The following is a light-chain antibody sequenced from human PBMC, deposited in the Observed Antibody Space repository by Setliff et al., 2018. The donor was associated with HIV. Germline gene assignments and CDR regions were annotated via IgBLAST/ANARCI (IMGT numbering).Light chain of an antibody. Sequence: LTQPPSVSVAPGKTARITCGGNNIESKSVHWYQQKPGQAPVVVIYYNSDRPSGIPERFSGSNSGNTATLTISRVEAGDEADYYCQVWDSSSDHLYVFGTGTKVTVL. CDR3: QVWDSSSDHLYV. CDR1: NIESKS. J-gene: IGLJ1*01. CDR2: YNS. V-gene: IGLV3-21*04.